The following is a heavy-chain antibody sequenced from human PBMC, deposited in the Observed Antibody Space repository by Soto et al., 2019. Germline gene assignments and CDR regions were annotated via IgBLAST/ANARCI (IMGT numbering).Heavy chain of an antibody. Sequence: QVQLVQSEAEVKKPGSSVKVSCKASGGTFRSYAISWVRQAPGQGLEWMGGIIPIFGTANYAQKFQGRVTITADESTSTAYMELSSLRSEDTAVYYCASPKFRFWQQLDPWGQGTLVTVSS. CDR2: IIPIFGTA. D-gene: IGHD3-3*01. J-gene: IGHJ5*02. CDR3: ASPKFRFWQQLDP. CDR1: GGTFRSYA. V-gene: IGHV1-69*01.